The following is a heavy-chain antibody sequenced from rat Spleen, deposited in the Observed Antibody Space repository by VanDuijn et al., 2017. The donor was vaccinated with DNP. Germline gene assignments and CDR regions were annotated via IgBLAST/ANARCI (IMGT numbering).Heavy chain of an antibody. CDR1: RFTFRDFY. V-gene: IGHV5-22*01. D-gene: IGHD2-7*01. Sequence: EVQLVESGGGLVQPGKSLKLSCAASRFTFRDFYMAWVRQAPKKGLEWVASITNGGSSTYYGDSVKGRFTMSRDNAKSTLYLQMNSLRSEDTATYYCARLLAGRSYYFDYWGQGVMVTVSS. CDR3: ARLLAGRSYYFDY. CDR2: ITNGGSST. J-gene: IGHJ2*01.